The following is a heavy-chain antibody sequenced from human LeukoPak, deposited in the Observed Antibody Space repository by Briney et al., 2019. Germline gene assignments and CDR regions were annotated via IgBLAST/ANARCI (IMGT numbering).Heavy chain of an antibody. Sequence: SETLSLTCAVYGGSFSGYYWSWIRQPPGKGLEWIGEINHSGSTNYNPSLKSRVTISVDTSKNQFSLKLSSVTAADTAVYYCARGLIVDSWWLRLSYYYYMDVWGKGTTVTVSS. CDR3: ARGLIVDSWWLRLSYYYYMDV. CDR1: GGSFSGYY. V-gene: IGHV4-34*01. D-gene: IGHD5-12*01. J-gene: IGHJ6*03. CDR2: INHSGST.